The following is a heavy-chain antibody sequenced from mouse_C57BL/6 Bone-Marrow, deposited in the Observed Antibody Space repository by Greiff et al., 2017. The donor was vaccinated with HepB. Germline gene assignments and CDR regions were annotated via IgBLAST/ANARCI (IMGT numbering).Heavy chain of an antibody. CDR1: GYTFTDYE. V-gene: IGHV1-15*01. Sequence: VQLQESGAELVRPGASVTLSCKASGYTFTDYEMHWVKQTPVHGLEWIGAIDPETGGTAYNQKFKGKAILTADKSSSTAYMELRSLTSDDSAVYYCTGSSPSFDYWGQGTTLTVSS. J-gene: IGHJ2*01. CDR2: IDPETGGT. CDR3: TGSSPSFDY. D-gene: IGHD1-1*01.